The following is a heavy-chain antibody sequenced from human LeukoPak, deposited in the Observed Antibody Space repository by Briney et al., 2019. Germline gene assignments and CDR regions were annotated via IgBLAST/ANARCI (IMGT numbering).Heavy chain of an antibody. V-gene: IGHV1-69*01. Sequence: PAASVKVSCKASGGTFSSYAISWVRQAPGQGLEWMGGIIPIFGTANYAQTFQGRVTITADESTSTAYRELSSLRSEDTAVYYCARDPSSGWYLKGWFDPWGQGTLVTVSS. CDR3: ARDPSSGWYLKGWFDP. D-gene: IGHD6-19*01. CDR1: GGTFSSYA. J-gene: IGHJ5*02. CDR2: IIPIFGTA.